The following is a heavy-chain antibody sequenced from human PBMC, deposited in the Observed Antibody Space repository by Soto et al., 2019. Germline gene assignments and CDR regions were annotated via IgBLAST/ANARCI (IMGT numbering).Heavy chain of an antibody. D-gene: IGHD3-22*01. Sequence: QVQLVESGGGVVQPGRSLRLSCAASGFTFSSYAMHWVRQAPGKGLGWVAVISYDGSNKYYADSVKGRFTISRDNSKNTLYLQMNSLRAEDTAVYYCARTGDDSSGYYPTPIDYWGQGTLVTVSS. CDR2: ISYDGSNK. J-gene: IGHJ4*02. CDR1: GFTFSSYA. CDR3: ARTGDDSSGYYPTPIDY. V-gene: IGHV3-30-3*01.